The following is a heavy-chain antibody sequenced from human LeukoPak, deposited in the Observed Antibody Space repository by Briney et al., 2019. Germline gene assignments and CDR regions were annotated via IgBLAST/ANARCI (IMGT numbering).Heavy chain of an antibody. V-gene: IGHV3-48*03. J-gene: IGHJ4*02. CDR1: GFTFSSYA. CDR3: ARVMGGYYYDSSGYYYGGLSDY. D-gene: IGHD3-22*01. CDR2: ISSSGSTI. Sequence: PGGSLRLSCAASGFTFSSYAMSWVRQAPGKGLEWVSYISSSGSTIYYADSVKARFTISRDNAKNSLYLQMNSLRAEDTAVYYCARVMGGYYYDSSGYYYGGLSDYWGQGTLVTVSS.